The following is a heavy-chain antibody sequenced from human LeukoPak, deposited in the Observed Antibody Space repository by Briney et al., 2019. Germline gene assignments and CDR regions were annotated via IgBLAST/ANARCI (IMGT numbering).Heavy chain of an antibody. CDR2: ISSNGGST. CDR3: ARWRHSSGYYYDD. V-gene: IGHV3-64*01. J-gene: IGHJ4*02. Sequence: GGSLRLSCAASGFTFSSYTMQWVRQAPGKGLEYVSAISSNGGSTYYANSVKGRFTIYRDNSKNTLYLHMGSLRAEDMAVYYCARWRHSSGYYYDDWGQGTLVTVSS. CDR1: GFTFSSYT. D-gene: IGHD3-22*01.